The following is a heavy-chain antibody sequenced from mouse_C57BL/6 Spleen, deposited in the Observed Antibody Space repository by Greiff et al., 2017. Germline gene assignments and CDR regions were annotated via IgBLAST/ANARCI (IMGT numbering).Heavy chain of an antibody. Sequence: VQLQQSGPELVKPGASVKISCKASGYAFSSSWMNWVKQRPGKGLEWIGRIYPGDGDTNYNGKFKGKATLTADKSSSTAYMQLSSLTSEDSAVYFCVIYYDYDGAYWGQGTLVTVSA. CDR2: IYPGDGDT. J-gene: IGHJ3*01. V-gene: IGHV1-82*01. CDR1: GYAFSSSW. CDR3: VIYYDYDGAY. D-gene: IGHD2-4*01.